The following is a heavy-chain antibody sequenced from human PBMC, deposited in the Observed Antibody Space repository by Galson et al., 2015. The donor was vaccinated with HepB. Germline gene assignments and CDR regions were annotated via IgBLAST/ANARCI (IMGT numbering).Heavy chain of an antibody. V-gene: IGHV3-30*18. D-gene: IGHD6-13*01. CDR1: GFTFSRYG. CDR2: ISYDGGHK. CDR3: AKDIAAGGPTVALWNYFDY. J-gene: IGHJ4*02. Sequence: SLRLSCAASGFTFSRYGIHWVRQAPGKGLEWVAVISYDGGHKFYADSVKGRFTISRDNSKNTLYLQMDSLRAEDTAVYYCAKDIAAGGPTVALWNYFDYWGQGALVTVSS.